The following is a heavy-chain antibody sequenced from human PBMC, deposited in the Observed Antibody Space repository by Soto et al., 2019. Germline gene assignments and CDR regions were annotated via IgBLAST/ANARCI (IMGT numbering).Heavy chain of an antibody. Sequence: GGSLRLSCAASGFTFSSYAMNWVRQAPGEGLEWVSGVSSGGGHTSYANSVKGRFTLSRDNSKNTLYLQLNSLRAEDTAVYYCAKDLSPVTRTADYWGQGTLVTVSS. J-gene: IGHJ4*02. CDR3: AKDLSPVTRTADY. V-gene: IGHV3-23*01. CDR2: VSSGGGHT. CDR1: GFTFSSYA.